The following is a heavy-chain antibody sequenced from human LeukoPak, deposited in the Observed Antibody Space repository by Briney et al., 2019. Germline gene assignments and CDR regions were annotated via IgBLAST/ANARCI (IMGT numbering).Heavy chain of an antibody. CDR2: VDPEDGEA. D-gene: IGHD2-2*02. Sequence: ASVKISCKVSGYTFTDYYMHWVQRAPGKGLEWMGLVDPEDGEAIYAEKFQGRVTITADTSTDTAYMELGSLRSEDTAVYYCVVVPAAIRNSVWFDPWGQGTLATVSS. V-gene: IGHV1-69-2*01. CDR3: VVVPAAIRNSVWFDP. CDR1: GYTFTDYY. J-gene: IGHJ5*02.